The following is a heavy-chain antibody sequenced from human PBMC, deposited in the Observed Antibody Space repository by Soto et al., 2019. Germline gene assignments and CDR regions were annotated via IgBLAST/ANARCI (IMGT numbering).Heavy chain of an antibody. V-gene: IGHV4-31*03. CDR2: IYYSGST. Sequence: SETLSLTCTVSGGSISSGGYYWSWIRQHPGKGLEWIGYIYYSGSTYYNPSLKSRVTISVDTSKNQFSLKLSSVTAADTAVYYCARNAKRVVPAAIRNNWFDSWGQGTLVTVSS. CDR1: GGSISSGGYY. D-gene: IGHD2-2*02. CDR3: ARNAKRVVPAAIRNNWFDS. J-gene: IGHJ5*01.